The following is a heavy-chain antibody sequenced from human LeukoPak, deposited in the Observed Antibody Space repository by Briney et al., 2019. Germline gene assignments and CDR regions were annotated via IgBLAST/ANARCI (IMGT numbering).Heavy chain of an antibody. CDR1: GGTFSSYA. D-gene: IGHD3-3*01. Sequence: SVEVSCKASGGTFSSYAISWVRQAPGQGLEWMGRIIPILGIANYAQKFQGRVTITADKSTSTAYMELSSLRSEDTAVYYCARDRITIFGVVIKPAGPWGQGTLVTVSS. J-gene: IGHJ5*02. CDR2: IIPILGIA. CDR3: ARDRITIFGVVIKPAGP. V-gene: IGHV1-69*04.